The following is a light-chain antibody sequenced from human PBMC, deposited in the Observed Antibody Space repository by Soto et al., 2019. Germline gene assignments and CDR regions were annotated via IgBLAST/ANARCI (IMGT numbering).Light chain of an antibody. CDR2: TAS. Sequence: DIQLTQSPSFLSASVGDRVTITCRASQDINSFLAWYQQKPGKAPNLLIHTASTLQSGVPSSFSGSGSGTEFTLTISSLQPEDFATYYCQQRKGYPITFGQGTRLEIK. J-gene: IGKJ5*01. V-gene: IGKV1-9*01. CDR3: QQRKGYPIT. CDR1: QDINSF.